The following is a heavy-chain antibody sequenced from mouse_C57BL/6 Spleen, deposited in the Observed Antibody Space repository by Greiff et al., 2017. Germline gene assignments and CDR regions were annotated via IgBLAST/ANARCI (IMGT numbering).Heavy chain of an antibody. CDR3: ARDSSGPWFAY. Sequence: VQLQQSGPELVKPGASVKISCKASGYAFSSSWMNWVKQRPGKGLEWIGRIYPGDGDTNYNGKFKGKATLTADKSSSTAYMQLSSLTSEDSAVYFGARDSSGPWFAYWGQGTLVTVSA. V-gene: IGHV1-82*01. J-gene: IGHJ3*01. CDR1: GYAFSSSW. D-gene: IGHD3-2*02. CDR2: IYPGDGDT.